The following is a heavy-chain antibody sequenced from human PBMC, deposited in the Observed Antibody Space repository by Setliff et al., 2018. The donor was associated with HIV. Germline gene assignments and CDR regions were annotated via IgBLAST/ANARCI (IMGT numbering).Heavy chain of an antibody. Sequence: ASVKVSCKASGYTFTGYYMHWVRQAPGQGLEWMGRINPNSGGTNYAQKFQGRVTMTRDTSMNTAYMELSRLRSEDTAVYYCARDHMSVGAWVGATSRGLFQHWGQGTLVTVSS. CDR2: INPNSGGT. V-gene: IGHV1-2*06. D-gene: IGHD1-26*01. J-gene: IGHJ1*01. CDR1: GYTFTGYY. CDR3: ARDHMSVGAWVGATSRGLFQH.